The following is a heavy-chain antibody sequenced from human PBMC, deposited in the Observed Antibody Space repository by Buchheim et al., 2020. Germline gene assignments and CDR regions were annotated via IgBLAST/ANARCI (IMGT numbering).Heavy chain of an antibody. Sequence: EVQLLESGGGLVQPGGSLRLSCAASGFTFNNYAMSWVRQAPGKGLEWVSGISAGGDSTYYADSVKGRFTISRDNSKNTLYLVMSGLKAEDTAVYYCAKDRNIFGLVVETIFDYWGQGTL. CDR2: ISAGGDST. D-gene: IGHD2/OR15-2a*01. V-gene: IGHV3-23*01. J-gene: IGHJ4*02. CDR3: AKDRNIFGLVVETIFDY. CDR1: GFTFNNYA.